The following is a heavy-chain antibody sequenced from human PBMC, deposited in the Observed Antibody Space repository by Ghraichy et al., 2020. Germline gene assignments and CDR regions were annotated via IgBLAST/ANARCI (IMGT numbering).Heavy chain of an antibody. Sequence: GGSLRLSCAASGFTFSSYAMHWVRQAPGKGLEWVAVISYDGSNKYYADSVKGRFTISRDNSKNTLYLQMNSLRAEDTAVYYCARDRDYYDEVYYFDYWGQGTLVTVSS. CDR3: ARDRDYYDEVYYFDY. CDR2: ISYDGSNK. J-gene: IGHJ4*02. CDR1: GFTFSSYA. V-gene: IGHV3-30*04. D-gene: IGHD3-22*01.